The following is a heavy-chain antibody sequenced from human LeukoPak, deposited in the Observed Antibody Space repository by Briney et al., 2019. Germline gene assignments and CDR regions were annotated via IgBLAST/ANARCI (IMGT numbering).Heavy chain of an antibody. V-gene: IGHV4-38-2*01. CDR2: IYHSGNT. J-gene: IGHJ4*02. D-gene: IGHD3-16*01. CDR3: ARNRSEPLGNGGSFDS. Sequence: SETLSLTCAVSGYSISSGDYWGWIRLPPGKGLEWIGSIYHSGNTYYNPSLKSRVTISVDTSKRQFSLTLSSVTAADTAVYYCARNRSEPLGNGGSFDSWGQGTLVTVSS. CDR1: GYSISSGDY.